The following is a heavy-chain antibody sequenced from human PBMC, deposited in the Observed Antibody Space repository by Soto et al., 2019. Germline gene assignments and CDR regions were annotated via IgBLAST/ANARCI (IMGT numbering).Heavy chain of an antibody. Sequence: QSGGSLRLSCAASGFTFSSYAMSWVRQAPGKGLEWVSAISGSGGSTYCADSVKGRFTISRDNSKNTLYLQMNSLRAEDTAVYYCANLAVAGLWVGFGYYYYGMDVWGQGTTVTVSS. CDR2: ISGSGGST. D-gene: IGHD6-19*01. CDR3: ANLAVAGLWVGFGYYYYGMDV. CDR1: GFTFSSYA. V-gene: IGHV3-23*01. J-gene: IGHJ6*02.